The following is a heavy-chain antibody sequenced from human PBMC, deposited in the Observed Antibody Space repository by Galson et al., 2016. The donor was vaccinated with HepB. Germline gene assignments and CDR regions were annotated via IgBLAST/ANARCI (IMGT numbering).Heavy chain of an antibody. CDR1: GFIFRAYA. V-gene: IGHV3-30*04. Sequence: SLRLSCAASGFIFRAYAMHWVRQAPGKGLKWVAVISYDGGSNYYADSVKGRFTISRDNSKNTLYLQMNSLRAEDSAVYYCARVIGGTLDALDTWGQGTMVTVSS. CDR3: ARVIGGTLDALDT. CDR2: ISYDGGSN. D-gene: IGHD2-21*01. J-gene: IGHJ3*02.